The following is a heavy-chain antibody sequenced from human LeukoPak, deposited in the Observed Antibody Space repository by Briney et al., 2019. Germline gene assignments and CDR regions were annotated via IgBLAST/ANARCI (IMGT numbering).Heavy chain of an antibody. V-gene: IGHV6-1*01. J-gene: IGHJ6*03. D-gene: IGHD2-15*01. Sequence: SQTLSLTCAISGDSFSSNSAAWNWIRQSPSRGLEWLGRTYYRSKLYNDYAVSVKSRITINPDTSKNQFSLQLNSVTPEDTAVYYCARSAVVVVAATIEYYYYYYMDVWGKGTTVTVSS. CDR1: GDSFSSNSAA. CDR2: TYYRSKLYN. CDR3: ARSAVVVVAATIEYYYYYYMDV.